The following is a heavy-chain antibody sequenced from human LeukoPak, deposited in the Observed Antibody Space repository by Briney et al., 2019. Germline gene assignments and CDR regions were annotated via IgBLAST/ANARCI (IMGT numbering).Heavy chain of an antibody. V-gene: IGHV4-59*01. CDR1: GGSISSYY. CDR3: VRDSGYCSSTSCYKVFDY. J-gene: IGHJ4*02. Sequence: SETLSLTCTVSGGSISSYYWSWIRQPPGKGLEWIGYIYYSGSTNYIPSLKSRVTISVDTSKNQFSLKLSSVTAADTAVYYCVRDSGYCSSTSCYKVFDYWGQGTLVTVSS. D-gene: IGHD2-2*02. CDR2: IYYSGST.